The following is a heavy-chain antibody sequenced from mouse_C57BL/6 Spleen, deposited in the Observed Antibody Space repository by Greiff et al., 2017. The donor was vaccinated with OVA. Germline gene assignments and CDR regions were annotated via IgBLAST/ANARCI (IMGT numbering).Heavy chain of an antibody. CDR1: GYTFTSYW. V-gene: IGHV1-52*01. D-gene: IGHD2-4*01. CDR2: IDPSDSET. CDR3: ARGGYDYDPLDY. J-gene: IGHJ2*01. Sequence: QVQLQQPGAELVRPGSSVKLSCKASGYTFTSYWMHWVKQRPIQGLEWIGNIDPSDSETHYNQKFKDKATLTVDKSSSTAYMQLSSLTAEDSAVYYCARGGYDYDPLDYWGQGTTLTVSS.